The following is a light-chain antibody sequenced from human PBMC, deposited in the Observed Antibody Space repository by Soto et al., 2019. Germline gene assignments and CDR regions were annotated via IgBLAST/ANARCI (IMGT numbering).Light chain of an antibody. J-gene: IGKJ1*01. V-gene: IGKV3-15*01. Sequence: ETMMTQSPHALSVSLGARPTLPCRASQSLRSSLAWYQQKPGQAPRLLIYDASTRATGIPARFSGSGYGTDFNLTISGLQSEDFAVYYCQQYNNWPQTFGQGTKVDIK. CDR2: DAS. CDR1: QSLRSS. CDR3: QQYNNWPQT.